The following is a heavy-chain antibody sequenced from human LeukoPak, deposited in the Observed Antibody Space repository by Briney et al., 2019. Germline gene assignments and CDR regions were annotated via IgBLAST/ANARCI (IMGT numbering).Heavy chain of an antibody. CDR1: GYSISSGYY. V-gene: IGHV4-38-2*02. CDR3: ARHGVAAGQLNFDY. J-gene: IGHJ4*02. CDR2: IYHSGVT. D-gene: IGHD6-13*01. Sequence: SETLSLTCTVSGYSISSGYYWGWIRQPPGKGLEWIGSIYHSGVTDYNPSLKSRVTISVDTSKNQFSLKLSSVTAADTAVYYCARHGVAAGQLNFDYWGQGTLVTVSS.